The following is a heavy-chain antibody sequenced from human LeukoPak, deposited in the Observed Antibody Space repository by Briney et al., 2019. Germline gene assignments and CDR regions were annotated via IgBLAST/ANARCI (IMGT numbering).Heavy chain of an antibody. J-gene: IGHJ4*02. D-gene: IGHD1-26*01. CDR3: ARGRLGSGSYWFDY. V-gene: IGHV4-59*11. Sequence: SETLSLTCTVSGGSISSHYWSWIRQPPGKGLEWIGYIYYSRSTNYNPSLKSRVTISVDTSKNQFSLKLSSVTAADTAVYYCARGRLGSGSYWFDYWGQGTLVTVSS. CDR2: IYYSRST. CDR1: GGSISSHY.